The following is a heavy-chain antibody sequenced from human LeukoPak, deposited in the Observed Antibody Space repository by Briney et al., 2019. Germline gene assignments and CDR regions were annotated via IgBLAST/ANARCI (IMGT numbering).Heavy chain of an antibody. CDR2: IYYSGST. D-gene: IGHD3-3*01. V-gene: IGHV4-59*08. J-gene: IGHJ4*02. CDR1: GGSISSYY. Sequence: SETLSLTCTVSGGSISSYYWSWIRQPPGKGLEWIGYIYYSGSTNYNPSLKGRVTISVDTSKNQFSLKLSSVTAADTAVYYCARHVSDYGYYDFWSGYYTVGAFDYWGQGTLVTVSS. CDR3: ARHVSDYGYYDFWSGYYTVGAFDY.